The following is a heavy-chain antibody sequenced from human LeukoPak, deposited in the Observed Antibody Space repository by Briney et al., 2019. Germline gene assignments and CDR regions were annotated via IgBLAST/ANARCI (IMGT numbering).Heavy chain of an antibody. CDR3: AKDRDDHGDYVFDS. CDR2: IGRSGDST. Sequence: GGSPRLSCAASGFDFNSYVMGWVRQAPGKRPEWVSIIGRSGDSTNYADFVKGRFTISRDNFKNTLSLEMNSLRAEDTAVYYCAKDRDDHGDYVFDSWGQGTLVTVSS. V-gene: IGHV3-23*01. J-gene: IGHJ4*02. D-gene: IGHD4-17*01. CDR1: GFDFNSYV.